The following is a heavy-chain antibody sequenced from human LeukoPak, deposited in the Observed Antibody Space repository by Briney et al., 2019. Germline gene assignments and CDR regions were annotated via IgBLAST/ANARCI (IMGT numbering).Heavy chain of an antibody. J-gene: IGHJ5*02. CDR3: ARDLGLRGVTNWFDP. CDR2: INPSGGSA. Sequence: ASVKVSCKASGYTFTNYYMHWVRQAPGQGLEWMGIINPSGGSASYAQKFQGRVTMTSDTSTSTVCMELSSLRSEDTAVFYCARDLGLRGVTNWFDPWGQGTLVTVSS. CDR1: GYTFTNYY. V-gene: IGHV1-46*01. D-gene: IGHD3-10*01.